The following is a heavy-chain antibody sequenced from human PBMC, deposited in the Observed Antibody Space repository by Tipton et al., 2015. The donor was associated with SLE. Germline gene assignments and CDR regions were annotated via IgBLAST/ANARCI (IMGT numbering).Heavy chain of an antibody. Sequence: SLRLSCAASGFTFSGSAVHWVRQTSGKGLEWVGLIRTKSNNYATEYDASVNGRFTMSRDDSKNTAYLQMNSLKTDDTAVYYCVRVRNGGAFDIWGQGTVVAVSS. CDR1: GFTFSGSA. CDR2: IRTKSNNYAT. V-gene: IGHV3-73*01. CDR3: VRVRNGGAFDI. D-gene: IGHD3-16*01. J-gene: IGHJ3*02.